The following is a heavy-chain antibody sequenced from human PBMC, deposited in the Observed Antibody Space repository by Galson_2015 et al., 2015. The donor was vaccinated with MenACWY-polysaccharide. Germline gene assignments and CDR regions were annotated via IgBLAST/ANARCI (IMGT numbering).Heavy chain of an antibody. J-gene: IGHJ3*02. CDR1: GARFSNSG. V-gene: IGHV3-33*01. Sequence: SLRLSCAASGARFSNSGMHWVRHAPGKGLERVAVIQYAGSNKGYADSVKGRFTISRDNSKNTVFLEMNTLGVEDTAVYYCAREGSRIVFHAFDIWGQGTMVTVSS. CDR2: IQYAGSNK. CDR3: AREGSRIVFHAFDI. D-gene: IGHD2-2*01.